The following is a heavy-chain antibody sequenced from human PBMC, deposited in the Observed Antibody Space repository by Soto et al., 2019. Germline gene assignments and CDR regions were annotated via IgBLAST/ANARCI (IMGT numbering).Heavy chain of an antibody. J-gene: IGHJ4*02. Sequence: QVQLVQSGAEEKKPGASVKVSCKASGYTFTSYAMHWVRQAPGQRLEWMGWINAGNGNTKYSQKFQGRVTITRDTSASTAYMELSSLRSEDTAVYYCARGSMKGIVVSKSERGFDYWGQGTLVTVSS. D-gene: IGHD3-22*01. CDR2: INAGNGNT. CDR1: GYTFTSYA. V-gene: IGHV1-3*05. CDR3: ARGSMKGIVVSKSERGFDY.